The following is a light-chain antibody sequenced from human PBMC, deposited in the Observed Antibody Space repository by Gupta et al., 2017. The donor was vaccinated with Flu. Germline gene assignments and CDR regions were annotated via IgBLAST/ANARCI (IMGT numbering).Light chain of an antibody. CDR3: STCDSRLGWV. CDR1: SNNVGNQV. V-gene: IGLV10-54*04. Sequence: QTATPTCTGNSNNVGNQVALWLQHHRGHPPKLRSYRNNIRPSGISDRFSASRSGNTASLTITGLQPEDEADYYCSTCDSRLGWVFGGGTKLTVL. CDR2: RNN. J-gene: IGLJ3*02.